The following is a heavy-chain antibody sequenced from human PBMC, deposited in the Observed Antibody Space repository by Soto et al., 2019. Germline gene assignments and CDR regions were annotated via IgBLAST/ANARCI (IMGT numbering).Heavy chain of an antibody. CDR2: IDPSDSQT. Sequence: PGESLKISCKGSGYSFAGYWITWVRQKPGKGLEWMGRIDPSDSQTYYSPSFRGHVTISVTKSITTVFLQWSSLRASDTAMYYCARQIYDSDTGPNFQYYFDSWGQGIPVTLSS. D-gene: IGHD3-22*01. CDR3: ARQIYDSDTGPNFQYYFDS. V-gene: IGHV5-10-1*01. CDR1: GYSFAGYW. J-gene: IGHJ4*02.